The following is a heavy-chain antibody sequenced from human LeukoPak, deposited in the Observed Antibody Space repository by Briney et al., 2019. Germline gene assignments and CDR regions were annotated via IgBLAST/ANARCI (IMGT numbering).Heavy chain of an antibody. Sequence: GARRLSFAASGFTFTTYGMHWVRQAPGKGLEWVAFIWFGGSDKYYSDSVKGRFPISRDNSKNSLYLQLNSLRAEDTAVYYCAKRTSSWSELDYWGQGTLVTVSS. D-gene: IGHD6-13*01. J-gene: IGHJ4*02. CDR3: AKRTSSWSELDY. CDR2: IWFGGSDK. V-gene: IGHV3-30*02. CDR1: GFTFTTYG.